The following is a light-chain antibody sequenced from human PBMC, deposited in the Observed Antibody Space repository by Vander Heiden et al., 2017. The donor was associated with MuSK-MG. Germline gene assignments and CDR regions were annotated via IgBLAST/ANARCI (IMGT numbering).Light chain of an antibody. V-gene: IGLV2-14*01. J-gene: IGLJ3*02. CDR3: TSYTSRSARGV. CDR2: DVT. Sequence: QSALTQPASLSGSPGQSITIPCTGTSGDVGDYDSVSWYQQHPGKAPRLLISDVTSRPSGLSYRFSGSRSGNTAYLTIYGLQADDEADYYCTSYTSRSARGVFGGGTKLTVL. CDR1: SGDVGDYDS.